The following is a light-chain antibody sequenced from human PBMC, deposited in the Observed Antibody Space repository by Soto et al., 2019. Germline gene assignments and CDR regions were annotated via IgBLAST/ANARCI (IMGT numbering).Light chain of an antibody. CDR3: QQLHSYPLT. J-gene: IGKJ4*01. Sequence: DLQLTQSPSFMSASVGDRVTITCRASQGITGYLAWYQQKSGTAPKLLIFGASTLQSGVPSRFSGTGSGAEFTLTISSLQPEDFATYYCQQLHSYPLTFGGGTEVEIK. V-gene: IGKV1-9*01. CDR1: QGITGY. CDR2: GAS.